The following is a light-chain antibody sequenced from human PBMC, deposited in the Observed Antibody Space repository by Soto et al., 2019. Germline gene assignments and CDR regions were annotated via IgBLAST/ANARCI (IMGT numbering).Light chain of an antibody. CDR2: GNS. CDR3: QSYDSSLSGAV. V-gene: IGLV1-40*01. Sequence: QSVLTQPPSVSGAPGQRVTISCTGSSSNIGAAYDEHWYQHLPGTAPKLLIYGNSNRPSGVPDRFSGSKSGTSASLAITGLQAEDEADYYCQSYDSSLSGAVFGGGTKVTVL. J-gene: IGLJ2*01. CDR1: SSNIGAAYD.